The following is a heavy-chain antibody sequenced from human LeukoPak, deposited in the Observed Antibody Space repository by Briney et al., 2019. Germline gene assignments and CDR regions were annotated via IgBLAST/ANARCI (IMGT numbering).Heavy chain of an antibody. Sequence: GESLKISCKGSGYTFSRYWIGWVRQMPGKGLEWMGIVYPGGSDTIYSPSFQGQVTISADRFIDTAYLQWSSLKASDTAMYYCARHFYYDSRTYYKDYYYYYMDVWGEGTSVTVTS. D-gene: IGHD3-10*01. V-gene: IGHV5-51*01. J-gene: IGHJ6*03. CDR3: ARHFYYDSRTYYKDYYYYYMDV. CDR2: VYPGGSDT. CDR1: GYTFSRYW.